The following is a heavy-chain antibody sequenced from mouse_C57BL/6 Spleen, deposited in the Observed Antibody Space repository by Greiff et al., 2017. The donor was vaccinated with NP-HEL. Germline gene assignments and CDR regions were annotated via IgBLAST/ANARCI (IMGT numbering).Heavy chain of an antibody. V-gene: IGHV1-26*01. D-gene: IGHD1-1*01. CDR3: ARLGYYYGSSYLYYFDY. Sequence: VQLQQSGPELVKPGASVKISCKASGYTFTDYYMNWVKQSHGKSLEWIGDINPNNGGTSYNQKFKGKATLTLDKSSSTAYMELRSLKSEDSAVYYCARLGYYYGSSYLYYFDYWGQGTTLTVSS. J-gene: IGHJ2*01. CDR1: GYTFTDYY. CDR2: INPNNGGT.